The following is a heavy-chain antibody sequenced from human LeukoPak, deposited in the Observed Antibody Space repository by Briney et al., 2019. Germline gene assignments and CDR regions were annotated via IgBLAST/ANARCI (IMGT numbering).Heavy chain of an antibody. Sequence: PGGSLRLSCAASGFTFSSYSMNWVRQAPGKGLEWVSSISSSSSYIYYADSVKGRFTISRDNAKNSLYLQMNSLRAEDTAVYYCARGVAGSGRTPNFWGQGTLVTVSS. J-gene: IGHJ4*02. CDR1: GFTFSSYS. V-gene: IGHV3-21*01. CDR2: ISSSSSYI. D-gene: IGHD1-26*01. CDR3: ARGVAGSGRTPNF.